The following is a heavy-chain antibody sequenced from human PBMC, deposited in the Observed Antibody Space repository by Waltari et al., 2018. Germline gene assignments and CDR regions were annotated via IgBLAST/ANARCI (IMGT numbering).Heavy chain of an antibody. Sequence: QVQLQQWGAGLLKPSETLSLTCAVYGGSFSGYYWSWIRQPPGKGLEWIGEINHSGSNNYNPALKSRVTISVDTSKNQFSLKLSSVTAADTAVYYCARVCLIFGVVRGDGMDVWGQGTTVTVSS. V-gene: IGHV4-34*01. J-gene: IGHJ6*02. CDR1: GGSFSGYY. D-gene: IGHD3-3*01. CDR3: ARVCLIFGVVRGDGMDV. CDR2: INHSGSN.